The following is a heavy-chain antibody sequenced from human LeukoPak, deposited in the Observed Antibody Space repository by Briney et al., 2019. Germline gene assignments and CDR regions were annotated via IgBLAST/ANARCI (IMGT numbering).Heavy chain of an antibody. J-gene: IGHJ4*02. D-gene: IGHD2-21*02. V-gene: IGHV3-66*01. CDR2: IYDTGYT. CDR3: ARVTYCGGDCFPYYFDY. Sequence: GGSLRLSRAAPGFSVSSSYMNWVRQAPGTGLEWVAVIYDTGYTYYADSVKGRFTIFRDNSKNTVFFHMSSLRAEDTAVYYCARVTYCGGDCFPYYFDYWGQGALVTVSS. CDR1: GFSVSSSY.